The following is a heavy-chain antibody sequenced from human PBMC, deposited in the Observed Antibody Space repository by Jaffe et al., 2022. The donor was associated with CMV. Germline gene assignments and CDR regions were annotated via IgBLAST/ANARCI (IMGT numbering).Heavy chain of an antibody. CDR2: INPNSGGT. V-gene: IGHV1-2*02. CDR1: GYTFTGYY. D-gene: IGHD2-2*01. CDR3: ARDRTFCSSTSCYDYYYYGMDV. J-gene: IGHJ6*02. Sequence: QVQLVQSGAEVKKPGASVKVSCKASGYTFTGYYMHWVRQAPGQGLEWMGWINPNSGGTNYAQKFQGRVTMTRDTSISTAYMELSRLRSDDTAVYYCARDRTFCSSTSCYDYYYYGMDVWGQGTTVTVSS.